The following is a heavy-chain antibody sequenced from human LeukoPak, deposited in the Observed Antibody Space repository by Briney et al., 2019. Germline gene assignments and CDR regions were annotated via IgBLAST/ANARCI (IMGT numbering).Heavy chain of an antibody. CDR1: GYSISSGYY. CDR2: ISHSGSP. Sequence: SETLSLTCTVSGYSISSGYYWGWVRQTPGKGLEWIASISHSGSPYYNPSLKSRVTISVDTSKNQFSLKVTSVTAADTAMYYCTKREGPMSGSYDYFDPWGQGTLVTVS. J-gene: IGHJ5*02. D-gene: IGHD1-26*01. V-gene: IGHV4-38-2*02. CDR3: TKREGPMSGSYDYFDP.